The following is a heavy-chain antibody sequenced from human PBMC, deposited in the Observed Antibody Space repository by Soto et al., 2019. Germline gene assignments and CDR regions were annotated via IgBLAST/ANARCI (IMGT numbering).Heavy chain of an antibody. CDR3: ATDPRSPYYHDH. CDR2: IYYTGNT. D-gene: IGHD3-22*01. V-gene: IGHV4-31*03. Sequence: SGTXSLTCTFSGVSVRSGAYYGSGIRQHPGRGLEWIGYIYYTGNTYYNPSLKSRLAISVDTSKNQFSLKLTSVTAADTAVYYCATDPRSPYYHDHWGQGTLVTVSS. CDR1: GVSVRSGAYY. J-gene: IGHJ4*02.